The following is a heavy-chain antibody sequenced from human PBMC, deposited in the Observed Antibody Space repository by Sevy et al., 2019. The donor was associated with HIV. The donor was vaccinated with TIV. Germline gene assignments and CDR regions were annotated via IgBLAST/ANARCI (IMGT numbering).Heavy chain of an antibody. CDR2: INHSGST. D-gene: IGHD6-19*01. J-gene: IGHJ6*02. V-gene: IGHV4-34*01. CDR1: GGSFSGYY. CDR3: ARRRYSSGWYTSAVPYDYGMDV. Sequence: SETLSLTCAVYGGSFSGYYWSWIRQPPGKGLEWIGEINHSGSTNYNPSLKSRVTISVDTSKNQFSLKLSSVTAADTAVYYCARRRYSSGWYTSAVPYDYGMDVWGQGTTVTVSS.